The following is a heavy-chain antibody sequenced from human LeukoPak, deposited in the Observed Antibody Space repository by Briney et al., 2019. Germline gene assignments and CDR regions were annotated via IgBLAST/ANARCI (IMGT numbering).Heavy chain of an antibody. Sequence: SETLSLTCTVSGGSISSYYWSWIRRPPGKGLEWIGYIYYSGSTNYNPSLKSRVTISVDTSKNQFSLKLSSVTAADTAVYYCARVGEDSSGWYADYWGQGTLVTVSS. J-gene: IGHJ4*02. CDR2: IYYSGST. V-gene: IGHV4-59*01. CDR1: GGSISSYY. CDR3: ARVGEDSSGWYADY. D-gene: IGHD6-19*01.